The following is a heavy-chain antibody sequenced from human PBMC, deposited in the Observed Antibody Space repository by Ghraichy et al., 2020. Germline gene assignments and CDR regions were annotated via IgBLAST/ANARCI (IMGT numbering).Heavy chain of an antibody. Sequence: GGSLRLSCAASGFTFSSYAMNWVRQAPGKGLEWVSGISGGGGSTYYADSVKGRFTISRDNSKNTLYLHLNNLRAEDTAVYYCAKVSGGSGYAELPIDYWGQGTLVTVSS. D-gene: IGHD5-12*01. CDR2: ISGGGGST. CDR1: GFTFSSYA. V-gene: IGHV3-23*01. CDR3: AKVSGGSGYAELPIDY. J-gene: IGHJ4*02.